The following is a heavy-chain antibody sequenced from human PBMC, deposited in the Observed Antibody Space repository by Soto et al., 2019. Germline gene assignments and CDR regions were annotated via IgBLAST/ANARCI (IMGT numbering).Heavy chain of an antibody. CDR2: IYYDGNS. V-gene: IGHV4-30-4*01. CDR3: ARDRRWLPRGPNNWLDL. CDR1: GGSINRGDYY. D-gene: IGHD5-12*01. Sequence: KTSETLSLTCTVSGGSINRGDYYWTWVRQPPGKGLEWIGYIYYDGNSQHNPSLKSRVTMSIDTSKNQFSLNLSSVTAADTAVYYCARDRRWLPRGPNNWLDLWGQGTQVTVSS. J-gene: IGHJ5*02.